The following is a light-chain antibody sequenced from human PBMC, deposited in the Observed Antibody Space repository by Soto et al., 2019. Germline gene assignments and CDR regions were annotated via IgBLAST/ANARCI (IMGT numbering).Light chain of an antibody. V-gene: IGKV3-20*01. CDR1: QSVSNNY. CDR3: QQYGSSPPWT. J-gene: IGKJ1*01. Sequence: EIVLTHSPGTLSLSTGERATLSCRAIQSVSNNYLAWYQQKPGQAPRLLIYGASNRATGIPDRFSGSGSGTDFTLTISRLEPEDFAVYYCQQYGSSPPWTFGQGSKVDIK. CDR2: GAS.